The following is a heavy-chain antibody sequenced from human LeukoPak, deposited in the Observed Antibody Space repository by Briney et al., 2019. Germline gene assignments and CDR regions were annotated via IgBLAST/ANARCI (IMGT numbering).Heavy chain of an antibody. CDR1: GYTFTSYG. V-gene: IGHV1-18*01. CDR2: ISAYNGNT. D-gene: IGHD3-22*01. J-gene: IGHJ4*02. CDR3: ARDGSPHVSVTVVTSPDY. Sequence: ASVKVSCKASGYTFTSYGISWVRQAPGQGLEWMGWISAYNGNTNYAQKLQGRVTMTTDTSTSTAYMELRSLRSDDTAVYYCARDGSPHVSVTVVTSPDYWGQGTLVTVSS.